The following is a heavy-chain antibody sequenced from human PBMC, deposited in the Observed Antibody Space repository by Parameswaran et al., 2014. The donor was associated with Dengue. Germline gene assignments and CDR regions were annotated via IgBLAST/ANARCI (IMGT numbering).Heavy chain of an antibody. D-gene: IGHD3-22*01. CDR2: VDPEDGET. CDR3: ATAHYDSSGAFPGDV. V-gene: IGHV1-69-2*01. J-gene: IGHJ6*02. Sequence: WVRQAPGQGLEWMGLVDPEDGETIYAEKFQGRVTITADTSTDTAYMELSSLRSEDTAVYYCATAHYDSSGAFPGDVWGQGTTVTVS.